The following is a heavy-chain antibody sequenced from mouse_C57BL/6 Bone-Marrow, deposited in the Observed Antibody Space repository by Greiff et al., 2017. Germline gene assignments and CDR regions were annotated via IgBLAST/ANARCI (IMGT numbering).Heavy chain of an antibody. V-gene: IGHV1-26*01. D-gene: IGHD1-1*01. J-gene: IGHJ2*01. CDR2: INPNNGGT. CDR1: GYTFTDYY. CDR3: ARDYYGSSWYFDY. Sequence: EVMLVESGPELVKPGASVKISCKASGYTFTDYYMNWVKQSHGKSLEWIGDINPNNGGTSYNQKLKGKATLTVDRSSSTAYMELRSLTSEDSAVYYCARDYYGSSWYFDYWGQGTILTVSS.